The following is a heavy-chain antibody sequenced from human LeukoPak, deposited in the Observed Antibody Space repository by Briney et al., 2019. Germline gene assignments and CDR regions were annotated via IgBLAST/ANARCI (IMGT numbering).Heavy chain of an antibody. V-gene: IGHV4-38-2*02. CDR1: GYSISSGYY. D-gene: IGHD2-15*01. CDR3: ARGTLSGPNWFDP. CDR2: IYHSGST. J-gene: IGHJ5*02. Sequence: PSETLSLTCTVSGYSISSGYYWGWIRQPPGKGLEWIGSIYHSGSTYYNPSLKSRVTISVDTSKNQFSLKLSSVTAADTAVYYCARGTLSGPNWFDPWGQGTLVTVSS.